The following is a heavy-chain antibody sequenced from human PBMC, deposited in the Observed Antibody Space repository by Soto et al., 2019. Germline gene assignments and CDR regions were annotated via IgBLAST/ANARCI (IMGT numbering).Heavy chain of an antibody. CDR3: ARRMSIAARDDAFDI. CDR1: GGSISSYY. Sequence: SETLSLTCTVSGGSISSYYWSWIRQPPGKGLEWIGYIYYSGSTNYNPSLKSRVTISVDTSKNQFSLKLSSVTAADTAVYYCARRMSIAARDDAFDIWGQGTMVTVSS. CDR2: IYYSGST. J-gene: IGHJ3*02. V-gene: IGHV4-59*08. D-gene: IGHD6-6*01.